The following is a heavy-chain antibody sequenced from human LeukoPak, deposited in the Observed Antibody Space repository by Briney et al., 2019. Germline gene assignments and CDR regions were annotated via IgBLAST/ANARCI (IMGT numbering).Heavy chain of an antibody. CDR2: ISGSGGST. D-gene: IGHD1-26*01. Sequence: GGSLRLSCAASGFTFSSYAMSWVRQAPGKGLEWVSGISGSGGSTYYADTVKGRFTISRDNSKNTLYLQMNSLRAEDTALYYCAKGFYSIDYWGQGTLVTVSS. V-gene: IGHV3-23*01. CDR1: GFTFSSYA. CDR3: AKGFYSIDY. J-gene: IGHJ4*02.